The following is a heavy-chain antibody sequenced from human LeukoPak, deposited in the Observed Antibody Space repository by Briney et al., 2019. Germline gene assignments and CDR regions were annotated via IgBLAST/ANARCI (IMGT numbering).Heavy chain of an antibody. J-gene: IGHJ6*02. Sequence: GGSLRLSCAASGFTFSSYRMNWVRQAPGKGLEWVSVIYSGGSTYYADSVKGRFTISRDNSKNTLYLRMNSLRAEDTAVYYCASSSSSNQYYYYGMDVWGQGTTVTVSS. CDR3: ASSSSSNQYYYYGMDV. D-gene: IGHD6-13*01. V-gene: IGHV3-53*01. CDR2: IYSGGST. CDR1: GFTFSSYR.